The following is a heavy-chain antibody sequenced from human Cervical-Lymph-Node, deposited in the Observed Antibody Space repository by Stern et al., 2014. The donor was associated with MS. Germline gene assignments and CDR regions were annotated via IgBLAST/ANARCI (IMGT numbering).Heavy chain of an antibody. CDR3: ARGEIKEGLVRGMDV. CDR1: GGTFSSYA. J-gene: IGHJ6*02. D-gene: IGHD6-13*01. V-gene: IGHV1-69*01. CDR2: IIPIFGTA. Sequence: QVQLVESGAEVKKPGSSVKVSCKASGGTFSSYAISWVRQAPGQGLEWMGGIIPIFGTANYAQKFQGRVTITADESKRTAYMELSRRRYEDTAVYYCARGEIKEGLVRGMDVWGQGTTVTVSS.